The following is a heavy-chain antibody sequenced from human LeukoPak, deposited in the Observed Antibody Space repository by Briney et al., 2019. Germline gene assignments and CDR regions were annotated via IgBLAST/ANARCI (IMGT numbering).Heavy chain of an antibody. V-gene: IGHV3-7*01. D-gene: IGHD1-7*01. J-gene: IGHJ3*02. CDR2: IKQDESEK. CDR1: GFTFTGYW. CDR3: VRDETWNFGLSWYDGYDI. Sequence: GGSLRLSCSASGFTFTGYWMTWVRQAPGKGLEWVANIKQDESEKNYVDSVKGRFTISRDNAKNSLYLQMNSLRVDDTAVYYCVRDETWNFGLSWYDGYDIWGQGTMVTVSS.